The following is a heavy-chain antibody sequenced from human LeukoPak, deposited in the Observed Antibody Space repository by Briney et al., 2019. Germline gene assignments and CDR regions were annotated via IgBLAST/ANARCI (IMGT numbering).Heavy chain of an antibody. D-gene: IGHD3-22*01. Sequence: PSETLSLTCTVSGGSISSSSYYWGWIRQPPGKGLEWIGSIYYSGSTYYNPSLKSRVTISVDTSKNHFSLKLSSVTAADTAVYSCAGGGEIVVVTDAFDIWGQGTMVTVSS. J-gene: IGHJ3*02. CDR3: AGGGEIVVVTDAFDI. V-gene: IGHV4-39*02. CDR1: GGSISSSSYY. CDR2: IYYSGST.